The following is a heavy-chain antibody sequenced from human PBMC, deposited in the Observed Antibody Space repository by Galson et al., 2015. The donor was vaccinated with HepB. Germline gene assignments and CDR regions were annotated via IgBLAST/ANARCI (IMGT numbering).Heavy chain of an antibody. J-gene: IGHJ3*02. V-gene: IGHV3-30-3*01. CDR1: GFTFSSYA. D-gene: IGHD5-18*01. Sequence: SLRLSCAASGFTFSSYAMHWVRQAPGKGLEWVAVISYDGTKKYYADSVKGRFTISRDNSKNTLYLQMNSLRADDTAVYYCAGGTIQLWLFGVFDIWGQGTMVTVSS. CDR3: AGGTIQLWLFGVFDI. CDR2: ISYDGTKK.